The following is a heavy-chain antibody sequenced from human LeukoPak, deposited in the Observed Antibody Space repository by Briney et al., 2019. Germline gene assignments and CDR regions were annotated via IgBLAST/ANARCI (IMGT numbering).Heavy chain of an antibody. D-gene: IGHD6-19*01. Sequence: PGGSLRLSCAASGLTVSNTYMSWVRQAPGKGLEWVSAISGSGGSTYYADSVKGRFTISRDNSKNTLYLQMNSLRAEDTAVYYCAKAEGIAVAGNNYWGQGTLVTVSS. CDR2: ISGSGGST. V-gene: IGHV3-23*01. CDR1: GLTVSNTY. CDR3: AKAEGIAVAGNNY. J-gene: IGHJ4*02.